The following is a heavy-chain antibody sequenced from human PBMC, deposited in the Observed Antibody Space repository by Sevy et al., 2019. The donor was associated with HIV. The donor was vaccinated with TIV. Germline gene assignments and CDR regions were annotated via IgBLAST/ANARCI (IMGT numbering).Heavy chain of an antibody. CDR2: IYHSGST. D-gene: IGHD3-22*01. V-gene: IGHV4-30-2*01. CDR1: AGSISSGGYS. CDR3: ARVSMIGWFDP. J-gene: IGHJ5*02. Sequence: SDTLSLTCAVSAGSISSGGYSWSWIRQPPGKGLEWIGYIYHSGSTYYNPSLKSRVTISVDRSKNQFSLKLSSVTAADTAVYYCARVSMIGWFDPWGQGTLVTVSS.